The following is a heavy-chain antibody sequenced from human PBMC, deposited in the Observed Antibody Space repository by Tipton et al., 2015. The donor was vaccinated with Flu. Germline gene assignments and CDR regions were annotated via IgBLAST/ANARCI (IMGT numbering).Heavy chain of an antibody. CDR3: ARGISTSSGEGY. CDR2: ISPKSGVT. V-gene: IGHV1-2*02. D-gene: IGHD6-6*01. Sequence: QVQLVQSGAEVKKPGASVKVSCKASGYTFTGYYMHWVRQAPGQGLEWMGWISPKSGVTNYAQKFQGRVTMTRDTSISTAYMELSRLRSDDTAVYYCARGISTSSGEGYWGQGTLVAVSS. J-gene: IGHJ4*02. CDR1: GYTFTGYY.